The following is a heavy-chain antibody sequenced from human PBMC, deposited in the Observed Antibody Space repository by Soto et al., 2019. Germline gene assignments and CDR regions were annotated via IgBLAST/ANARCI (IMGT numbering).Heavy chain of an antibody. D-gene: IGHD3-22*01. CDR3: ARFGDYYDSSGNFDY. CDR1: GGTFSSYA. J-gene: IGHJ4*02. CDR2: IIPIFGTA. V-gene: IGHV1-69*06. Sequence: ASVKVSCKASGGTFSSYAISWVRQAPGQGLEWMGGIIPIFGTANYAQKFQGRVTITADKSTSTAYMELSSLRSEDTAVYYCARFGDYYDSSGNFDYWGQGTLVTVSS.